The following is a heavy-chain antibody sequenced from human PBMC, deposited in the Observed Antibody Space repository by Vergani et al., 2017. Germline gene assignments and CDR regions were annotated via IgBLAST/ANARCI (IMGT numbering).Heavy chain of an antibody. CDR2: IIPIFGTA. Sequence: QVQLVQSGAEVKKPGSSVKVSCKASGGTFSNYAISWVRQAPGQGLEWMGRIIPIFGTANYAQKFQGRVTITADKSTSTAYMELSSLRSEDTAVYYCARGYYYDSSGYYFGTDVNWFDPWGQGTLVTVSS. D-gene: IGHD3-22*01. CDR1: GGTFSNYA. J-gene: IGHJ5*02. V-gene: IGHV1-69*14. CDR3: ARGYYYDSSGYYFGTDVNWFDP.